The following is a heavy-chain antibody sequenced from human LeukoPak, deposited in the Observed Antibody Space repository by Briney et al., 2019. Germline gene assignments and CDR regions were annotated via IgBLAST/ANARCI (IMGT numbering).Heavy chain of an antibody. D-gene: IGHD3-10*01. CDR1: GGSISSSNYY. CDR3: VREIPHYGIDY. CDR2: IYYSGST. Sequence: PSETLSLTCSVSGGSISSSNYYWAWIRQPPGKGLEWIGSIYYSGSTSYNPSLESRVTMSVDTPKNQFSLRLSSVTAADTAVYFCVREIPHYGIDYWGQGTLVTVSS. J-gene: IGHJ4*02. V-gene: IGHV4-39*07.